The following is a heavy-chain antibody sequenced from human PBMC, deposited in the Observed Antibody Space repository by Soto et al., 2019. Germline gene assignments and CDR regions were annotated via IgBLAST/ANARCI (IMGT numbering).Heavy chain of an antibody. CDR2: LYDTDGT. CDR1: GFTFSGKRY. J-gene: IGHJ3*02. D-gene: IGHD3-10*01. Sequence: GGSRRLSCEASGFTFSGKRYLTFFRQAPGKGPEWVSALYDTDGTFYADSVKGRFTISKDNSKNTFYLQMNSLRIDDTAVYYCATWLQREHGFDIWGLGTMVTVSS. V-gene: IGHV3-53*05. CDR3: ATWLQREHGFDI.